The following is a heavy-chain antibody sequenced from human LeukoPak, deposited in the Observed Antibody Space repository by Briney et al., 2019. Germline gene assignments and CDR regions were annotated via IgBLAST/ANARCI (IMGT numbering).Heavy chain of an antibody. J-gene: IGHJ6*03. CDR3: ARARGTTIFGVVIMDYYMDV. Sequence: PSQTLSLTCAVSGHSISSGYFWVWIRQTPGKALEWIGSIYHSGTTYYNPSLKSRVTISVDTSNNHFSLKLSSVTAADTAVYYCARARGTTIFGVVIMDYYMDVWGKGTTLTVSS. CDR2: IYHSGTT. D-gene: IGHD3-3*01. V-gene: IGHV4-38-2*01. CDR1: GHSISSGYF.